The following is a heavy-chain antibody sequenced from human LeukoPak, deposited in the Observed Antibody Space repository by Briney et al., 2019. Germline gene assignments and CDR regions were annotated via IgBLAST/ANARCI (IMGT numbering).Heavy chain of an antibody. CDR2: IIPIFGTA. V-gene: IGHV1-69*05. CDR3: ARDADSGYPRLPVY. CDR1: GGTFSSYA. J-gene: IGHJ4*02. D-gene: IGHD5-12*01. Sequence: GASVKVSCKASGGTFSSYAISWVRQAPGQGLEWMGGIIPIFGTANYAQKFQGRVTITTDESTSTAYMELSSLRSEDTAVYYCARDADSGYPRLPVYWGQGTLVTVSS.